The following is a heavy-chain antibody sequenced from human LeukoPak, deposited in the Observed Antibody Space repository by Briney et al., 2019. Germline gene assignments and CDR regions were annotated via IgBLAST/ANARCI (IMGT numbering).Heavy chain of an antibody. J-gene: IGHJ4*02. V-gene: IGHV1-2*02. CDR1: GYTFTGYY. CDR3: ARANRITMVRGTMSY. CDR2: INPNSGGT. D-gene: IGHD3-10*01. Sequence: KPGASVKVSCKASGYTFTGYYMHWVRKAPGQGLEWMGWINPNSGGTNYAQKFQGRVTMTRDTSISTAYMELSRLRSDDTAVYYCARANRITMVRGTMSYWGQGALVTVSS.